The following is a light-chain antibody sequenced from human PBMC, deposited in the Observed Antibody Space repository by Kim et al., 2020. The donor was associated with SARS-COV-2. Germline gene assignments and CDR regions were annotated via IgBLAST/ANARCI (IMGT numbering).Light chain of an antibody. CDR1: ALPKQY. V-gene: IGLV3-25*03. CDR3: QSSDSSDTFWV. J-gene: IGLJ3*02. Sequence: PGQTARITCYGDALPKQYAYWFQQKPGQAPVLVIYEDTERPSGIPERFSGSTSGTTVTLTISGVQAEDEADYYCQSSDSSDTFWVFGGGTKLTVL. CDR2: EDT.